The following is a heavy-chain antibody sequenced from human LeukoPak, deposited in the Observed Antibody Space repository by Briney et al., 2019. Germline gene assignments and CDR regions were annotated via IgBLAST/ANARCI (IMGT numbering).Heavy chain of an antibody. CDR2: ISWNSGSI. Sequence: GGSLRLSCAASGFTFDDYAMHWVRQAPGKGLEWVSGISWNSGSIGYADSVKGRFTISRDNAKNSLYLQMNSLRAEDTALCYCAKGGSSWYDAFDIWGQGTMVTVSS. V-gene: IGHV3-9*01. CDR1: GFTFDDYA. D-gene: IGHD6-13*01. CDR3: AKGGSSWYDAFDI. J-gene: IGHJ3*02.